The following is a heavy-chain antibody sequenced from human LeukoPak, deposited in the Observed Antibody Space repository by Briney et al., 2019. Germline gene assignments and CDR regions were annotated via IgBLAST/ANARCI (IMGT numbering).Heavy chain of an antibody. CDR1: GYTFTGYY. J-gene: IGHJ6*03. Sequence: ASVKVSCKASGYTFTGYYMHWVRQAPGQGLEWMGWINPNSGGTNYAQKFQGRVTMTRDTSISTAYMELSRLRSDDTAVYYCARHPFPPAGYYFYYYYMDVWGKGTTVTVSS. CDR3: ARHPFPPAGYYFYYYYMDV. D-gene: IGHD2/OR15-2a*01. V-gene: IGHV1-2*02. CDR2: INPNSGGT.